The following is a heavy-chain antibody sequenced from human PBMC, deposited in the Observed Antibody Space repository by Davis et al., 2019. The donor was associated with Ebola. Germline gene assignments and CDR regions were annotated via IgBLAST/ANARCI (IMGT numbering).Heavy chain of an antibody. D-gene: IGHD5-12*01. CDR1: GGSFSGHY. CDR3: ARGLHGYDRYTALAY. CDR2: INHSGST. J-gene: IGHJ4*02. V-gene: IGHV4-34*01. Sequence: MPGGSLRLSCAVYGGSFSGHYWSWIRQPPGKGLEWIGQINHSGSTNYNPSLKSRVTISVDTSKNQFSLKLSSVTAADTAVYYCARGLHGYDRYTALAYWGQGTLVTVSA.